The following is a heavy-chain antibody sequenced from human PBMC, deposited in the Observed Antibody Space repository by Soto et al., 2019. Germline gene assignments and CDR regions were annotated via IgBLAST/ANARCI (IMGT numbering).Heavy chain of an antibody. D-gene: IGHD2-15*01. J-gene: IGHJ4*02. Sequence: SETLSLTSAVYGGYFSGYYWSWIRQPPGKGLEWIGEINHSGSTNYNPSLKSRVTISVDTSKNQFSLKLSSVTAADTAVYYCARRKGYCSGGSCPNDYWGQGTLVTVSS. CDR2: INHSGST. CDR1: GGYFSGYY. CDR3: ARRKGYCSGGSCPNDY. V-gene: IGHV4-34*01.